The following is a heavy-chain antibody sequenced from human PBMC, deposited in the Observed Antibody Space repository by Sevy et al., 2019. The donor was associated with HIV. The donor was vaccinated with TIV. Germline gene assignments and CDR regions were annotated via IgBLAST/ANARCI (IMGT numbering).Heavy chain of an antibody. CDR1: GFTFSTYG. D-gene: IGHD6-19*01. V-gene: IGHV3-30*18. CDR2: ISSDGSHK. J-gene: IGHJ4*02. Sequence: GGSLRLSCAASGFTFSTYGMHWVRQAPGKGLEWVAVISSDGSHKWYGYSVKGRFTISRDNSKNTLYLQMSSLRAEDTAVYYCAEDSGYSSDWYPGYWGQGNLVTVSS. CDR3: AEDSGYSSDWYPGY.